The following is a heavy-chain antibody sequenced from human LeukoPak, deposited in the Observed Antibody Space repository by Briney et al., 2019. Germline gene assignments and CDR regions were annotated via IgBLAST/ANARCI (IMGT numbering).Heavy chain of an antibody. CDR3: ARDRPNYYGSNGHYYRRDGDY. CDR1: GFTFSIYA. Sequence: QSGGSLRLSCVASGFTFSIYAMSWVRQAPRKGLEWVSSITSSGETTFYAGSVKGQFTISRDNSKNTMYLQMNSLRAEDTAVYYCARDRPNYYGSNGHYYRRDGDYWGQGTLVTVSS. D-gene: IGHD3-22*01. CDR2: ITSSGETT. J-gene: IGHJ4*02. V-gene: IGHV3-23*01.